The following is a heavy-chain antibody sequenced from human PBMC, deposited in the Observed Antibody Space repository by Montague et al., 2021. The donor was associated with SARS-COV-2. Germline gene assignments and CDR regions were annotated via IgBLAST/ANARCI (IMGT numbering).Heavy chain of an antibody. V-gene: IGHV4-59*01. Sequence: SETLSLTCTVSGGSISNYYWSWTRQSPGKGLEWIAYMYYSGSTKYNPSLKSRATISVDTSKNQFSLTLSSMTAADTAVYYCARARGGTSFGVIGAYYGMDIWGQGTTVTVS. D-gene: IGHD3-3*01. CDR1: GGSISNYY. CDR2: MYYSGST. CDR3: ARARGGTSFGVIGAYYGMDI. J-gene: IGHJ6*02.